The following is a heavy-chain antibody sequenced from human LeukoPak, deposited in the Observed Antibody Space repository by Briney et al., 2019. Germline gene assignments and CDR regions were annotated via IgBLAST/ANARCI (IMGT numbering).Heavy chain of an antibody. V-gene: IGHV4-4*07. J-gene: IGHJ6*03. CDR2: IYTSGRT. Sequence: SETLSLTCTVYGGSISNYYWSWFRQPAGKGLEWLGRIYTSGRTNYNPSLKSRVTIALDRSTNHFSLRLSSVTAADTAMYYCAITETASFPEYSFYHIDVWGKGTTVTVSS. CDR3: AITETASFPEYSFYHIDV. D-gene: IGHD5-18*01. CDR1: GGSISNYY.